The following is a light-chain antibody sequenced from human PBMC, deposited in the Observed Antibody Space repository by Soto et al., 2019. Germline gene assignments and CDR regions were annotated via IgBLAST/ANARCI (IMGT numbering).Light chain of an antibody. CDR3: QQYGSSPFT. Sequence: EIGFTQAPGTLSLSPGERATLSFRASQSVSSSYLAWYQQKPGQAPRLLIYGASSRATGIPDRFSGSGSGTDFTLTISRLEPEDFAVYYCQQYGSSPFTFGPGTKVDIK. CDR2: GAS. V-gene: IGKV3-20*01. CDR1: QSVSSSY. J-gene: IGKJ3*01.